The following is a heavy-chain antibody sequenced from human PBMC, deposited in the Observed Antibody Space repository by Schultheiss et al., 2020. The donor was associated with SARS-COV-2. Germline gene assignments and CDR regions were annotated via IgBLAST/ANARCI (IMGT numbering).Heavy chain of an antibody. Sequence: SETLSLTCAVYGGSFSGYYWSWIRQPPGKGLEWIGEINHSGSTNYNPSLKSRVTISVDTSKNQFSLKLSSVTAADTAVYYRARVPSGWSQDYYYYMDVWGKGTTVTVSS. CDR1: GGSFSGYY. CDR3: ARVPSGWSQDYYYYMDV. CDR2: INHSGST. V-gene: IGHV4-34*01. D-gene: IGHD6-19*01. J-gene: IGHJ6*03.